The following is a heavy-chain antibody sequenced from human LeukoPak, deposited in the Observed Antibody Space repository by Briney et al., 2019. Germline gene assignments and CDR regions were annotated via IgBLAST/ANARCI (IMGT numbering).Heavy chain of an antibody. J-gene: IGHJ4*02. D-gene: IGHD5-24*01. CDR3: ANDYKFRPGATSIDY. V-gene: IGHV3-30*02. CDR1: GFTFSSYG. CDR2: IRYDGSNK. Sequence: PGGCLRLSCAASGFTFSSYGMHWVRQAPGKGLEWVAFIRYDGSNKYYADSVKGRFTISRDNSKNTLYLQMNSLRAEDTAVYYCANDYKFRPGATSIDYWGQGTLVTVSS.